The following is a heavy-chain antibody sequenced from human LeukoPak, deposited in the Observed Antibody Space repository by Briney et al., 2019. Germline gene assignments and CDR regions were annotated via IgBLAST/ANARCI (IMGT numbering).Heavy chain of an antibody. CDR2: IYTSGST. J-gene: IGHJ6*03. Sequence: PSETLTLTCTVSGGSISSYCWSWIRQPAGKGLEWIGRIYTSGSTNYNPSLKSRVTISVDKSKNQFSLKLSSVTAADTAVYYCARDRIAAAGTGGAYYYYYYMDVWGKGTTVTVSS. D-gene: IGHD6-13*01. CDR1: GGSISSYC. CDR3: ARDRIAAAGTGGAYYYYYYMDV. V-gene: IGHV4-4*07.